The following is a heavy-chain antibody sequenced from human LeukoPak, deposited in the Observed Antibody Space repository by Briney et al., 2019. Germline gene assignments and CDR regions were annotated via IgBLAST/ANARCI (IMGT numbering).Heavy chain of an antibody. CDR2: ISSGGSTI. Sequence: PGGSLRLSCAASGFTFSDYYMSWIRQAPGKGLEWVSYISSGGSTIYYADSVKGRFTISRDNAKNSLYLQMNSLRAEDTAVYYCARDAGFWSGCYSKPKGNYYYGMDVWGQGTTVTVSS. D-gene: IGHD3-3*01. CDR3: ARDAGFWSGCYSKPKGNYYYGMDV. CDR1: GFTFSDYY. V-gene: IGHV3-11*01. J-gene: IGHJ6*02.